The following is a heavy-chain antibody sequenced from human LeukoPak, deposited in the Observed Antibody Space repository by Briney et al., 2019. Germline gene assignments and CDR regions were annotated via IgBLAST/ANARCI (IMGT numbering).Heavy chain of an antibody. Sequence: GGSLRLSCAASGFTFSIYWMIWVRQAPGKGLEWVAAINPDGTEKRYVDSVKGRFTISRDNGKNSLYLQMNSLRAEDTAVYYCVRDDRGIVVGTRDHGAQGTLVTVSS. J-gene: IGHJ4*02. CDR2: INPDGTEK. CDR1: GFTFSIYW. V-gene: IGHV3-7*03. CDR3: VRDDRGIVVGTRDH. D-gene: IGHD6-19*01.